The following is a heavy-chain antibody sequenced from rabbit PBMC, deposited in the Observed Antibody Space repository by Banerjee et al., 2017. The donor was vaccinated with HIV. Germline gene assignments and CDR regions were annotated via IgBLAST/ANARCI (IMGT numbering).Heavy chain of an antibody. D-gene: IGHD6-1*01. V-gene: IGHV1S45*01. CDR3: ARGYGGGLGYGDDL. CDR2: IYAGSSGST. Sequence: QEQLEESGGDLVKPEGSLTLTCTASGFSSSSGYYMCWVRQAPGKGLEWIACIYAGSSGSTYYASWAKGRFTISKTSSPTVTLQMTSLTAADTATYFCARGYGGGLGYGDDLWGQGTLVTVS. J-gene: IGHJ3*01. CDR1: GFSSSSGYY.